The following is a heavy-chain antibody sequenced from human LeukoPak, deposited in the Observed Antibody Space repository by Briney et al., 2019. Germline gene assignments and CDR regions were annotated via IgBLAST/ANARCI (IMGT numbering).Heavy chain of an antibody. V-gene: IGHV4-34*01. D-gene: IGHD3-10*01. CDR1: GGSFSGYY. Sequence: SETLSLTCAVYGGSFSGYYWSWIRQPPGKGLEWIGEINHSGSTNYNPSLKSRVTISVDTSKNQFSLKLSSVTAADTAVYYRARGGVPGAYWGQGTLVTVSS. J-gene: IGHJ4*02. CDR3: ARGGVPGAY. CDR2: INHSGST.